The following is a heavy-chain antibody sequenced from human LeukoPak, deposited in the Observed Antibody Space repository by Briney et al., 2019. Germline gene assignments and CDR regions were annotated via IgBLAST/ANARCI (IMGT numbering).Heavy chain of an antibody. CDR1: GYTFTCYD. D-gene: IGHD3-3*01. Sequence: ASVKVSCKASGYTFTCYDMHWVRQAPGQGLEWMGRINPNSGGTNYAQKFQGRVTMTRDTSISTAYMELSRLRSDDTAVYYCARGDPFWSGSKYYFDYWGQGTLVTVSS. CDR3: ARGDPFWSGSKYYFDY. CDR2: INPNSGGT. J-gene: IGHJ4*02. V-gene: IGHV1-2*06.